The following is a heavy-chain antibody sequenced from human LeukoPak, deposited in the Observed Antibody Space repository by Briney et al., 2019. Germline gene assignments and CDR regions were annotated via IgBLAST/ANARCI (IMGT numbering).Heavy chain of an antibody. CDR2: IYYSGST. V-gene: IGHV4-59*01. CDR1: GGSISSYY. CDR3: ARAQSMVRGGVGY. Sequence: SETLSLTCTVSGGSISSYYWSWIRQPPGKGLEWIGYIYYSGSTNYNPSLKSRVTISVDTSKNQFSLKLSSVTAADTAVYYCARAQSMVRGGVGYWGQGTLVTVSS. J-gene: IGHJ4*02. D-gene: IGHD3-10*01.